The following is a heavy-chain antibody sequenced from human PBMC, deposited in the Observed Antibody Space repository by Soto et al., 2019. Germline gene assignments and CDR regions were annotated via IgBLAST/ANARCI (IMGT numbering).Heavy chain of an antibody. Sequence: QVQLQQWGAGLLKPSETLSLTCAVYGGSFSGYDWAWIRQSPGKGLEWIGEINDSGSTKYNPSLKSRVTISVGTSKNQFSMKVTSVTAADTAVYYCARGVPGYWGQGTLVTVSS. CDR3: ARGVPGY. CDR1: GGSFSGYD. V-gene: IGHV4-34*01. D-gene: IGHD7-27*01. J-gene: IGHJ4*02. CDR2: INDSGST.